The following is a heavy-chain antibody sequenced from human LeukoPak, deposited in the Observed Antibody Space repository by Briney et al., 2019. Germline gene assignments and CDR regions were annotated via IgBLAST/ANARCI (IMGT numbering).Heavy chain of an antibody. CDR3: ARDLDDYGENFDY. D-gene: IGHD4-17*01. V-gene: IGHV3-30-3*01. CDR1: GFTFSSYA. Sequence: GGSLRLSCAASGFTFSSYAMHWVRQAPGKGLEWVAVISYDGSNKYYADSVKGRFTISRDNSKNTLYLQMNSLRAEDTAVYYCARDLDDYGENFDYWGQGTLVTVSS. CDR2: ISYDGSNK. J-gene: IGHJ4*02.